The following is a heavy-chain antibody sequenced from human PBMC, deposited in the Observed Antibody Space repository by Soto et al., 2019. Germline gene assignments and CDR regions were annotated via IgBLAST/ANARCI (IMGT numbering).Heavy chain of an antibody. Sequence: ASLMVSCKSSGYTFTSYAMHWVRHAPGQRLEWMGWINAGNGNTKYSQKFQGRVTITRDTSASTAYMELSSLRSEDTAVYYCARGATSGVFRWFDPWGQRTLVTVSS. CDR3: ARGATSGVFRWFDP. CDR1: GYTFTSYA. CDR2: INAGNGNT. D-gene: IGHD2-8*01. V-gene: IGHV1-3*01. J-gene: IGHJ5*02.